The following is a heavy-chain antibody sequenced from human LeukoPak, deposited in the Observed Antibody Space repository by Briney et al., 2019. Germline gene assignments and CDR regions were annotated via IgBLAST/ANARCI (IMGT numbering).Heavy chain of an antibody. J-gene: IGHJ4*02. CDR1: GYTFTAYY. V-gene: IGHV1-2*02. CDR3: ARVGAHRYCSSTSCYEDY. Sequence: ASVKVSCKASGYTFTAYYMHWVRQAPGQGLEWMGWINPNSGVTDYAQKFQGGVTMTRDTSISTAYMELSSLESDDTAVYYCARVGAHRYCSSTSCYEDYWGQGTLVTVSS. CDR2: INPNSGVT. D-gene: IGHD2-2*01.